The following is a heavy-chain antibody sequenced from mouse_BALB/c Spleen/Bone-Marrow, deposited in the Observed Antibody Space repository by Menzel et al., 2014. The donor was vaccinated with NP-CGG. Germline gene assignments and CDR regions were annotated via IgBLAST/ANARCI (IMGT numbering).Heavy chain of an antibody. Sequence: EVHLVESGGGLVKSGGSLKLSCAASGFTFNSYGMSWVRQTPEKRLEWVATISGGGSYTFSPDSVKGRFTISRDNAKNNLYLQLSSLRSEDTALYYCARHAYYDQTEVSFVYWGQGTLVTVSA. CDR1: GFTFNSYG. CDR3: ARHAYYDQTEVSFVY. D-gene: IGHD2-4*01. J-gene: IGHJ3*01. V-gene: IGHV5-9-2*01. CDR2: ISGGGSYT.